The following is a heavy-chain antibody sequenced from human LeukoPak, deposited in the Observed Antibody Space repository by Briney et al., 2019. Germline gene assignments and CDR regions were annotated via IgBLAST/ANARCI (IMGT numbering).Heavy chain of an antibody. D-gene: IGHD2-15*01. Sequence: SETLPLTCAVYGGSFSGYYWSWIRQPPGKGLEWIGEINHSGSTNYNPSLKSRVTISVDTSKNQFSLKLSSVTAADTAVYYCASLVAATMYWGQGTLVTVSS. CDR2: INHSGST. J-gene: IGHJ4*02. CDR3: ASLVAATMY. CDR1: GGSFSGYY. V-gene: IGHV4-34*01.